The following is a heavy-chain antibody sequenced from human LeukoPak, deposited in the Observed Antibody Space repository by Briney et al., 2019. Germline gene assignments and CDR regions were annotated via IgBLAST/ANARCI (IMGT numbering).Heavy chain of an antibody. CDR2: IYYSGST. CDR1: GGSIGSSSYH. V-gene: IGHV4-39*01. D-gene: IGHD5-24*01. Sequence: PSETLSLTCTVSGGSIGSSSYHWGWIRQPPGKGLEWIGSIYYSGSTYYNPSLKSRVTISVDTSKNQFSLKLSSVTAADTAVYYCARRGRWLQTPFDYWGQGTLVTVSS. CDR3: ARRGRWLQTPFDY. J-gene: IGHJ4*02.